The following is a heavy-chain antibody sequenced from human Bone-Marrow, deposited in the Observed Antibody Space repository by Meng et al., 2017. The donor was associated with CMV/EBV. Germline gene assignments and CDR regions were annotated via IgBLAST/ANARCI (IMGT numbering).Heavy chain of an antibody. V-gene: IGHV1-2*02. J-gene: IGHJ4*02. CDR2: INPNSGGT. CDR1: CPFPGYF. Sequence: CPFPGYFLHLVRPAPGQGLAWMRWINPNSGGTNYAQKFQSRVTMTRDTSSSTAYMELSRLRSDDTAVYYCARVLRSIVVVPAAPLGYWGQGTLVTVSS. CDR3: ARVLRSIVVVPAAPLGY. D-gene: IGHD2-2*01.